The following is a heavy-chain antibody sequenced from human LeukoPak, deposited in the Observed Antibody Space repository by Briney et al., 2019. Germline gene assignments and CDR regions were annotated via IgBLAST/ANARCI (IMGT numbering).Heavy chain of an antibody. D-gene: IGHD3-10*01. CDR3: ARVFGGPHNWFDP. CDR2: IYYSGST. V-gene: IGHV4-30-4*08. Sequence: SQTLSLTCTVSGGSISSGDYYWSWIRQPPGKGLEWIGYIYYSGSTYYNPSLKSRVTISVDTSKNQFSLKLSSVTAADTAVYYCARVFGGPHNWFDPWGQGALVTVSS. J-gene: IGHJ5*02. CDR1: GGSISSGDYY.